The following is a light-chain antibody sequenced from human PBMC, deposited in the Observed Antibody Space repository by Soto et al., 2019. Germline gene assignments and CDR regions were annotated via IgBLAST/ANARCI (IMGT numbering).Light chain of an antibody. Sequence: DIQMTQSPSTLSASVGDRVTIACRASQNISPWLAWYQQKPGKAPKLLIYAASSLEGGVPSRFSGSGSGTDFTVTISSLQPDDFATYYCQQYSSSGTFGQGTKVDIK. CDR2: AAS. J-gene: IGKJ1*01. CDR1: QNISPW. CDR3: QQYSSSGT. V-gene: IGKV1-5*01.